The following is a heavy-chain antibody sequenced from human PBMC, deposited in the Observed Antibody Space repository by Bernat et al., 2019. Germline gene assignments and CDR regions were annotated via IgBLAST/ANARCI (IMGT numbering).Heavy chain of an antibody. J-gene: IGHJ6*02. CDR1: GYTFTGYY. CDR3: ARDPELRYSIPYYYYYYGMDV. CDR2: INPNSGGT. D-gene: IGHD3-9*01. V-gene: IGHV1-2*02. Sequence: QVQLVQSGAEVKKPGASVKVSCKASGYTFTGYYMHWVRQAPGQGLEWMGWINPNSGGTNYAQKFQGRVTMTRETSISTAYMELSRLRSDDTAVYYCARDPELRYSIPYYYYYYGMDVWGQGTTVTVSS.